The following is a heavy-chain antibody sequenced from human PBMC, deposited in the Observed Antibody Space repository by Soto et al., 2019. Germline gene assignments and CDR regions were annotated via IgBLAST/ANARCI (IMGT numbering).Heavy chain of an antibody. CDR2: VNDNGGS. Sequence: QLRLQESGPGLVKPSETLSLTCTVSGDSISSKNYYWEWFRQPPGKGLEWIGSVNDNGGSYYNPYLKSRVTSHVETPKKQSSLKVKSVTDADATLYYCARRSQRSGEGSFIEKWGQGTMVTVSS. J-gene: IGHJ4*02. V-gene: IGHV4-39*01. CDR1: GDSISSKNYY. CDR3: ARRSQRSGEGSFIEK. D-gene: IGHD2-21*01.